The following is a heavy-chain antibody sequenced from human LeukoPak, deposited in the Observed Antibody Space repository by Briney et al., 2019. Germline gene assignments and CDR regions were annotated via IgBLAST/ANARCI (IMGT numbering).Heavy chain of an antibody. V-gene: IGHV1-8*01. D-gene: IGHD5-12*01. CDR1: GYTFTSYD. CDR3: ARVSPKRLVYYFDY. J-gene: IGHJ4*02. CDR2: MNPNSGNT. Sequence: ASVKVSRKASGYTFTSYDINWVRQATGQGLEWMGWMNPNSGNTGYAQKFQGRVTMTRNTSISTAYMELSSLRSEDTAVYYCARVSPKRLVYYFDYWGQGTLVTVSS.